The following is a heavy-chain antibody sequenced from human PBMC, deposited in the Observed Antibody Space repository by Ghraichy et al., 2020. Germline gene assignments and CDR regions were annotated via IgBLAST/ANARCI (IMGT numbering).Heavy chain of an antibody. J-gene: IGHJ4*02. CDR2: IYYSGST. CDR1: GGSISSSSYY. CDR3: ARQDYMDSRFDY. V-gene: IGHV4-39*01. Sequence: SETLSLTCTVSGGSISSSSYYWGWIRQPPGKGLEWIGSIYYSGSTYYNPSLKSRVTISVDTSKNQFSLKLSSVTAADTAVYYCARQDYMDSRFDYWGRGTLVTVSS. D-gene: IGHD4-11*01.